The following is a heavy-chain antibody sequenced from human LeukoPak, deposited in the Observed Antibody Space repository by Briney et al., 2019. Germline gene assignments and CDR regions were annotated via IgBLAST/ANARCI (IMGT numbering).Heavy chain of an antibody. CDR2: INHSGST. CDR3: ARASTQYDFWSGYYLDY. J-gene: IGHJ4*02. D-gene: IGHD3-3*01. CDR1: GGSFSGYY. V-gene: IGHV4-34*01. Sequence: PSETLSLTCAVYGGSFSGYYWSWIRQPPGKGLEWIGEINHSGSTNYNPSLKSRVTISVDTSKNQFSLKLSSVTAADTAVYYCARASTQYDFWSGYYLDYWGQGTLVTVSS.